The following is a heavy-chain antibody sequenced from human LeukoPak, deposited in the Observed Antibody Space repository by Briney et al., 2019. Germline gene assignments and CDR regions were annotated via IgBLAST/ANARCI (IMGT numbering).Heavy chain of an antibody. CDR2: IYYSGST. CDR3: ARDREFSGSYPDAFDI. Sequence: SETLSLTCTVSGGSISSSSYYWGWIRQPPGKGLEWIGYIYYSGSTNYNPSLKSRVAMSVDTSKNQFSLKLRSVTAADTAVYYCARDREFSGSYPDAFDIWGQGRMVTVSS. J-gene: IGHJ3*02. V-gene: IGHV4-61*01. CDR1: GGSISSSSYY. D-gene: IGHD1-26*01.